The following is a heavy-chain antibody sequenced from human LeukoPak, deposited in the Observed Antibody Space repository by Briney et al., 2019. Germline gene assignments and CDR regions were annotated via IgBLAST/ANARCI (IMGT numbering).Heavy chain of an antibody. CDR1: GYSFTGHF. CDR3: ATSKYTGDDLPYY. D-gene: IGHD5-12*01. V-gene: IGHV1-2*02. J-gene: IGHJ1*01. CDR2: INPNSGAT. Sequence: ASVKVSCKASGYSFTGHFIHLLRQAPGQGLEYVGWINPNSGATNSAQKFQGRVIMTGDTSSATVYMTLTALRPDDTATYYCATSKYTGDDLPYYWGQGTLVAVSS.